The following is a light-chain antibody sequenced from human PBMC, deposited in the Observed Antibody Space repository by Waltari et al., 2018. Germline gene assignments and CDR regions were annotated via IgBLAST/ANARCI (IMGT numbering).Light chain of an antibody. V-gene: IGLV2-14*03. CDR3: SSYRSSRTVV. CDR2: DVS. CDR1: SSDVGGYNF. Sequence: QSALTQPASVSGSPGQSITISCTGTSSDVGGYNFVSWYQQHPGKVPKLMIYDVSYRPSGVSNGFSVSKSGNTASLTISGLQAEDEADYYCSSYRSSRTVVFGGGTKVTVL. J-gene: IGLJ2*01.